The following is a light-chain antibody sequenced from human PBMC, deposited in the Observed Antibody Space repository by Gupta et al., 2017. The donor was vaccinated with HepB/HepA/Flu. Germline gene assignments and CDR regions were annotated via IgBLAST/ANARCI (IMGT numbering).Light chain of an antibody. V-gene: IGKV1-9*01. CDR3: QQRNSYPFT. CDR2: GAS. J-gene: IGKJ3*01. Sequence: DIQLTQSPSFLSASVGDRVTITCRASQGISSYLAWYQQKPGKAPKLLIYGASTLQSGVPSRFSGSGSGTEFTLTISSLQPEDFATYYCQQRNSYPFTFGPGTKVDIK. CDR1: QGISSY.